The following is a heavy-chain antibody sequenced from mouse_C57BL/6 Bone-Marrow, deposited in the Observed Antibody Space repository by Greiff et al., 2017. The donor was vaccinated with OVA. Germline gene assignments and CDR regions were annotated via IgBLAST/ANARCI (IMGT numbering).Heavy chain of an antibody. CDR1: GFTIKNTY. V-gene: IGHV14-3*01. CDR3: APMGSSLYYFDY. J-gene: IGHJ2*01. CDR2: IDPANGNT. Sequence: VQLQQSVAELVRPGASVKLSCTASGFTIKNTYMHWVKQRPEQGLEWIGRIDPANGNTKYAPKFQGKATITADTSSNTAYLQLSSLTLEDTAIYYCAPMGSSLYYFDYWGQGTTLTVAS. D-gene: IGHD1-1*01.